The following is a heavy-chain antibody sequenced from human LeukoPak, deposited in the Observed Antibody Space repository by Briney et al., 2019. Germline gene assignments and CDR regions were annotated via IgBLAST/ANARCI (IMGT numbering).Heavy chain of an antibody. J-gene: IGHJ4*02. Sequence: SETLSLTCTVSGGSISSYYWSWIRQPPGKGLEWIGYIYYSGSTNYNPSLKSRVTISVDTSKNQFSLKLSSVTAADTAVYYCAGVSGLWFGESVDYWGQGTLVTVSS. D-gene: IGHD3-10*01. CDR1: GGSISSYY. CDR3: AGVSGLWFGESVDY. CDR2: IYYSGST. V-gene: IGHV4-59*01.